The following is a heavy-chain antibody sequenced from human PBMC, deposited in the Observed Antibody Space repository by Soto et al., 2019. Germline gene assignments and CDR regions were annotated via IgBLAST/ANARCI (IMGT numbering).Heavy chain of an antibody. CDR2: ISGSGGST. Sequence: EVQLLESGGGLVQPGGSLRLSCAASGFTFSSYAMSWVRQAPGKGLEWVSDISGSGGSTYYADSVKGRFTISRDNSKSPLSLQMNSLRAEDTAVYYCAKSPSVWAGWYFDLWGRGTLVTVSS. V-gene: IGHV3-23*01. J-gene: IGHJ2*01. CDR1: GFTFSSYA. CDR3: AKSPSVWAGWYFDL. D-gene: IGHD6-19*01.